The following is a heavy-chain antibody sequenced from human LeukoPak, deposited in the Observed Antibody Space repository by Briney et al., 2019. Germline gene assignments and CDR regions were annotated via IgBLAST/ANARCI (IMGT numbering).Heavy chain of an antibody. CDR3: AKDHRGRWSGYFES. Sequence: PGGSLRLSCEASGFIFSNYGMYWVRQAPGKGLEWVAVIWHDESSEFYADSVRGRFSISRDNSKNTVYLQMNNLRAEDTALYYCAKDHRGRWSGYFESWGQGTLVTVSS. J-gene: IGHJ4*02. CDR1: GFIFSNYG. CDR2: IWHDESSE. D-gene: IGHD6-13*01. V-gene: IGHV3-33*06.